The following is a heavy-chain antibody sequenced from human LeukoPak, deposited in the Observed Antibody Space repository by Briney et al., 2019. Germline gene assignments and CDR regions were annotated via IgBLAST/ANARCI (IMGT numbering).Heavy chain of an antibody. Sequence: PSQTLSLTCTVSGGSISSGGYYWSWIRQHPGKGLEWIGYIYYSGSTHYNPSLKSRVTISVDTSKNQFSLKLSSVTAADTAVYYCARDMTDWWFDPWGQGTLVTVSS. J-gene: IGHJ5*02. CDR3: ARDMTDWWFDP. CDR2: IYYSGST. D-gene: IGHD3-9*01. CDR1: GGSISSGGYY. V-gene: IGHV4-31*03.